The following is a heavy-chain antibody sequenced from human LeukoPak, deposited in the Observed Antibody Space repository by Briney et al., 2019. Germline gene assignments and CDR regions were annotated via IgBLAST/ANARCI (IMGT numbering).Heavy chain of an antibody. D-gene: IGHD5-12*01. V-gene: IGHV3-7*01. CDR3: ARLLKRGYSGYDSLYYFDY. CDR1: GFTFSSYW. J-gene: IGHJ4*01. Sequence: GGSLGLSCAASGFTFSSYWMSWVRQAPGKGLEWVANIKQDGSEKYYVDSVKGRFTISRDNAKNSLYLQMNSLRAEDTAVYYCARLLKRGYSGYDSLYYFDYWGQGTLVTVSS. CDR2: IKQDGSEK.